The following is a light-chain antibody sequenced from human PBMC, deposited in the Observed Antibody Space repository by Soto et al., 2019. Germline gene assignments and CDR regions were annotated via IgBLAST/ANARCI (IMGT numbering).Light chain of an antibody. V-gene: IGKV3-20*01. CDR2: GAS. CDR3: QQYGSS. J-gene: IGKJ1*01. CDR1: QSVTGSY. Sequence: EIVLTQSPVTLSLSPGERATLSCRASQSVTGSYLAWYQQKPGQAPRLLIYGASSRATGIPDRFSGSGSGTDFTLTINRLEPEDFAVYYCQQYGSSFGQGTKVDIK.